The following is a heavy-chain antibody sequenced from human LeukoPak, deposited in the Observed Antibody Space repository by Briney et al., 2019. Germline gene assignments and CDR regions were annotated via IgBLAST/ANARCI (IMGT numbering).Heavy chain of an antibody. J-gene: IGHJ4*02. Sequence: PSETLSLTCTVSGGSMRSYYWVWIRQPPGKGLEWIGYIYYSGSTNYNPSLKSRVTISVDTSKNQFSLKLSSVTAADTAVYYCARADGYNQEIDYWGQGTLVTVSS. CDR1: GGSMRSYY. V-gene: IGHV4-59*01. CDR2: IYYSGST. D-gene: IGHD5-24*01. CDR3: ARADGYNQEIDY.